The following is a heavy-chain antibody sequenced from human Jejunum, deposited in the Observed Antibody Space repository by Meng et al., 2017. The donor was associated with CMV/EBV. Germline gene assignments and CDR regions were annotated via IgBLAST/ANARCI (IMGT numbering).Heavy chain of an antibody. CDR2: VSSDGSST. D-gene: IGHD3-3*01. V-gene: IGHV3-74*01. Sequence: SLNVSCGASGFTFIRYWMRWVRPVPGKGLVWVARVSSDGSSTSYADSVKGRFTISRDNAKNTLYLQMDSLRSEDTAVYYCASNRGYWGQGTLVTVSS. CDR1: GFTFIRYW. CDR3: ASNRGY. J-gene: IGHJ4*02.